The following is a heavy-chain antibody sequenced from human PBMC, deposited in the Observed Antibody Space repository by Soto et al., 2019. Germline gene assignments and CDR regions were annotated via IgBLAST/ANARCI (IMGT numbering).Heavy chain of an antibody. V-gene: IGHV3-74*01. CDR1: GFTFSSYW. D-gene: IGHD5-12*01. J-gene: IGHJ6*02. CDR3: ARVPGYSGYDYAPDYGMDV. Sequence: GGSLRLSRAASGFTFSSYWMHWVRQAPGKGLVWVSRINSDGSSTSYADSVKGRFTISRDNAKNTLYLQMNSLRAEDTAVYYCARVPGYSGYDYAPDYGMDVWGQGTTVTVSS. CDR2: INSDGSST.